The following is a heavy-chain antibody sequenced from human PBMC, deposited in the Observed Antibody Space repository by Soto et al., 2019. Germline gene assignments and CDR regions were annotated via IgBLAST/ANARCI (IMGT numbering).Heavy chain of an antibody. CDR3: ARGHDYSKAGY. CDR2: IDNTGST. D-gene: IGHD4-4*01. J-gene: IGHJ4*02. CDR1: GGSISSGGYY. V-gene: IGHV4-31*03. Sequence: TSETLSLTCTVSGGSISSGGYYWNWIRQQPGKGLEWIGYIDNTGSTYYNPSLRSRVTISAETSKRQFSLKLRSVTAADTAVYYCARGHDYSKAGYWGQGTLVTVSS.